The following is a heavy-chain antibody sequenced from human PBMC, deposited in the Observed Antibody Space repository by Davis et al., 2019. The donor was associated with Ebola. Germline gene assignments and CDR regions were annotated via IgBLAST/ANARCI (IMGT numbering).Heavy chain of an antibody. CDR3: ARGRYSPRVAVGVYAKFDP. D-gene: IGHD2-8*02. Sequence: SETLSLTCAVNGGSFSSYYWSWIRQTPGKGLEWIGEISHTGSTTYSQSLKGRVTMSLDTSKNQFSLKLTSVTAADTAVYYCARGRYSPRVAVGVYAKFDPWGQGTPVTVSS. V-gene: IGHV4-34*01. CDR1: GGSFSSYY. CDR2: ISHTGST. J-gene: IGHJ5*02.